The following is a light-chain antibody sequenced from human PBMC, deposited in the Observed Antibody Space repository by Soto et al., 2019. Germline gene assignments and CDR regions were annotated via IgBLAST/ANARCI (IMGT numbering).Light chain of an antibody. CDR3: SSYAGNNYWV. J-gene: IGLJ3*02. CDR1: SSDVGGYNY. CDR2: EVT. Sequence: QSVLTQPPSASGSPGQSVAISCTGTSSDVGGYNYVSWYQQHPGKAPKVMIYEVTKRPSGVPDRFSGSKSGNTASLTVSGLQAEDEADYYCSSYAGNNYWVFGGGTKLTVL. V-gene: IGLV2-8*01.